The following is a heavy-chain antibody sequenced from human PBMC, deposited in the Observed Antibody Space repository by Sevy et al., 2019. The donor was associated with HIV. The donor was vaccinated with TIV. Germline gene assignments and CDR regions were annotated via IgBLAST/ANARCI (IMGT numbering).Heavy chain of an antibody. CDR3: ARDSDYYDSSGYIPTHAFDI. V-gene: IGHV5-51*01. Sequence: GESLKISCKGSGYSFTSYWIGWVRQMPGKGLEWMGIIYPGDSDTRYSPSFQGQVTISADKSISTAYLQWSSLKASDTAMYYCARDSDYYDSSGYIPTHAFDIWGQGTMVTVSS. CDR2: IYPGDSDT. D-gene: IGHD3-22*01. J-gene: IGHJ3*02. CDR1: GYSFTSYW.